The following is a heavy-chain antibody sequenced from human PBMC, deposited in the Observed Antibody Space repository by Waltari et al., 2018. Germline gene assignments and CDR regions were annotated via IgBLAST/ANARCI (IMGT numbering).Heavy chain of an antibody. CDR2: IIPIFGTA. Sequence: QVQLVQSGAEVKKPGSSVKVSCKASGGTFSSYAISWVRQAPGQGLEWMGGIIPIFGTANYAQKFQGRVTITADESTSTAYMELSSLRSEDTAVYYCATEYYYDSSGYYSFSGEFDYWGQGTLVTVSS. J-gene: IGHJ4*02. CDR3: ATEYYYDSSGYYSFSGEFDY. D-gene: IGHD3-22*01. CDR1: GGTFSSYA. V-gene: IGHV1-69*01.